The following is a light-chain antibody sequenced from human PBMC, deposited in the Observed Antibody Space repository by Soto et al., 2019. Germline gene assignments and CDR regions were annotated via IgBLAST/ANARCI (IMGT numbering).Light chain of an antibody. CDR2: DAS. Sequence: EIVLTQSPGTLSLSPGQIATLPCRASQSVSRDLAWYQQKPGQAPRFLIYDASNRATGIPARFSGSGSGTDFTLTISSLQPEDFSVYYCQQRSSWPITFGQGTRLEIK. CDR3: QQRSSWPIT. V-gene: IGKV3-11*01. CDR1: QSVSRD. J-gene: IGKJ5*01.